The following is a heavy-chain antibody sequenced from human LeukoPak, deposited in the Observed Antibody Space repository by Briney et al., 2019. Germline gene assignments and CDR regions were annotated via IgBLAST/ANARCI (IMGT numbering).Heavy chain of an antibody. CDR1: GDSINNYY. Sequence: PSETLSLNCTVSGDSINNYYWSWIRQPPGKGLEWIGYIYYSGSTNYNPSLKSRVTISVDTSKNQFSLKLSSVTAADTAVYYCARVPGWNYYYSMDVWGQGTTVTVSS. CDR3: ARVPGWNYYYSMDV. J-gene: IGHJ6*02. V-gene: IGHV4-59*01. CDR2: IYYSGST. D-gene: IGHD3-9*01.